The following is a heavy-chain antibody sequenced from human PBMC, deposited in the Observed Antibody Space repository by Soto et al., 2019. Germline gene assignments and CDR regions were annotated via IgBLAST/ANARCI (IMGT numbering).Heavy chain of an antibody. Sequence: GQSLNLSSTGSRFSSTSYWSGCVRQLPGKGLEWMGIIYPGDSDTRYSPSFQGQVTISADKSISTAYLQWSSLKASDTAMYYCARRSHYGGNSVIDYWGQGTLVTVSS. J-gene: IGHJ4*02. V-gene: IGHV5-51*01. CDR3: ARRSHYGGNSVIDY. CDR2: IYPGDSDT. CDR1: RFSSTSYW. D-gene: IGHD4-17*01.